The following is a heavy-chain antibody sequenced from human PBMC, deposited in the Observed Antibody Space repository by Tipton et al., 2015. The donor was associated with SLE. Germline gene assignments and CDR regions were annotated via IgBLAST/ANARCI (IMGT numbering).Heavy chain of an antibody. J-gene: IGHJ3*02. D-gene: IGHD6-13*01. CDR1: GGSFSGYY. Sequence: TLSLTCAVYGGSFSGYYWSWIRQPPGKGLEWIGEINHSGSTSYNPSLKSRVTISVDTSKNQFSLKLSSVTAADTAVYYCARVVAAAGTAFDIWGQGTMVTVSS. V-gene: IGHV4-34*01. CDR3: ARVVAAAGTAFDI. CDR2: INHSGST.